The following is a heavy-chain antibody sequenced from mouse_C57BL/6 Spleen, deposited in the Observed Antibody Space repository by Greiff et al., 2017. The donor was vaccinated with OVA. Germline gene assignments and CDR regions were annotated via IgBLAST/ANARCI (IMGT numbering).Heavy chain of an antibody. CDR1: GYTFTGYW. CDR3: ARESTTVVAPFAY. J-gene: IGHJ3*01. D-gene: IGHD1-1*01. V-gene: IGHV1-9*01. CDR2: ILPGSGST. Sequence: QVQLKESGAELMKPGASVKLSCKATGYTFTGYWIEWVKQRPGHGLECIGEILPGSGSTNYNEKFKGKATFTADTSSNTAYMQLSSLTTEDSAIYYCARESTTVVAPFAYWGQGTLVTVSA.